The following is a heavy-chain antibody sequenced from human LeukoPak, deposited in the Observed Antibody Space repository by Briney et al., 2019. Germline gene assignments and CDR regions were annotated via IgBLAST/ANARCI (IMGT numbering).Heavy chain of an antibody. D-gene: IGHD1-26*01. V-gene: IGHV3-48*03. CDR2: TSSSGSTR. CDR3: ARGAGATRKIDY. J-gene: IGHJ4*02. Sequence: GGSLRLSCAASGFTFSSYEMNWVRQAPGKGLEWVSYTSSSGSTRYYTDSVKGRFTISRDNARNSLFLQMNSLRAEDTAVYYCARGAGATRKIDYWGQGTLVTVSS. CDR1: GFTFSSYE.